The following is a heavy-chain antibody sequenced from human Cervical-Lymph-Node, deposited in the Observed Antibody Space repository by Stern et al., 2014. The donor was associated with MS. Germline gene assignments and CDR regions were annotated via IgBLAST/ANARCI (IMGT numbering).Heavy chain of an antibody. CDR1: GDSISNDNW. CDR3: ARDQGFQLMNS. J-gene: IGHJ4*02. V-gene: IGHV4-4*02. Sequence: VQLVESGPGLVRTSGTLSLTCAVSGDSISNDNWRSWVRQTPGQGLEWIGEVYHTGSANYDPSLKSRVTISVDKSKNQFSLRLTSMTAADTAVYYCARDQGFQLMNSWGQGTLVIVSS. D-gene: IGHD2-2*01. CDR2: VYHTGSA.